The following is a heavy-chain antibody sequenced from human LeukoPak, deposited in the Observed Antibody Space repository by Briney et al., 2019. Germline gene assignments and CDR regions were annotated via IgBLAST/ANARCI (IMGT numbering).Heavy chain of an antibody. V-gene: IGHV3-23*01. CDR3: AKDKRYYDFWSGYHHPSFDY. CDR1: GFTFSSYA. D-gene: IGHD3-3*01. J-gene: IGHJ4*02. CDR2: ISGSGGST. Sequence: GGSLRLSCAASGFTFSSYAMGWVRQAPGKGLEWVSAISGSGGSTYYADSVKGRFTISRDNSKNTLYLQMNSLRAEDTAVYYCAKDKRYYDFWSGYHHPSFDYWGQGTLVTVSS.